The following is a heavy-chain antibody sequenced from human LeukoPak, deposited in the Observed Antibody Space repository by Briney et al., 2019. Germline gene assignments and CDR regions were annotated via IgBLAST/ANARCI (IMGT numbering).Heavy chain of an antibody. V-gene: IGHV1-24*01. CDR1: GYTLTELS. D-gene: IGHD4-17*01. CDR2: FDPEDGET. Sequence: GASVEVSCKVSGYTLTELSMHWVRQAPGKGLEWMGGFDPEDGETIYAQKFQGRVTMTEDTSTDTAYMELSSLRSEDTAVYYCATDLTTGFYYYYYGMDVWGQGTTVTVSS. CDR3: ATDLTTGFYYYYYGMDV. J-gene: IGHJ6*02.